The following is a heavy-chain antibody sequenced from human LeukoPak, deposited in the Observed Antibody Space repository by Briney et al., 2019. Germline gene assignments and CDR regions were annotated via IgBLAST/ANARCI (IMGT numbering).Heavy chain of an antibody. D-gene: IGHD3-10*01. V-gene: IGHV3-48*03. CDR1: GFTFSSYE. CDR3: ARDVYYGSGTYYGDYYYCMDV. CDR2: ISSSGSTI. J-gene: IGHJ6*03. Sequence: GGSLRLSCAASGFTFSSYEMNWVRQAPGKGLEWVSYISSSGSTIYYADSVKGRFTISRDNAKNSLYLQMNSLRAEDTAVYYCARDVYYGSGTYYGDYYYCMDVWGKGTTVTASS.